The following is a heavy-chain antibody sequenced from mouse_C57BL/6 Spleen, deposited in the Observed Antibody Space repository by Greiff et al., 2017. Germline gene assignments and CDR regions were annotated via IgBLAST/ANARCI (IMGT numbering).Heavy chain of an antibody. CDR1: GFSLTSYG. D-gene: IGHD3-2*02. CDR2: IWSGGST. J-gene: IGHJ4*01. Sequence: VKLQESGPGLVQPSQSLSITCTVSGFSLTSYGVHWFRQSPGKGLEWLGVIWSGGSTDYNAAFISRLSISKDNSKSQVFFKMNSLQADDTAIYYCARNWEAQGYAMDYWGQGTSVTVSS. V-gene: IGHV2-2*01. CDR3: ARNWEAQGYAMDY.